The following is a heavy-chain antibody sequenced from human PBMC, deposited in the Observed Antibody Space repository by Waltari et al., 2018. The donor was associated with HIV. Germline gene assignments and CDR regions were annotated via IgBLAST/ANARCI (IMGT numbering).Heavy chain of an antibody. CDR1: HDSLNNYY. CDR3: ARGRTGYSYLDS. J-gene: IGHJ4*02. Sequence: LQESGPSLVKPSETLSLICDVYHDSLNNYYWNWIRQAPGKEFEWIGYFYSRGSVNYSPSFASRVTMSMDSSRKQFSLKVTSVTAADTATYYCARGRTGYSYLDSWGQGTLVTVSS. D-gene: IGHD2-15*01. V-gene: IGHV4-59*01. CDR2: FYSRGSV.